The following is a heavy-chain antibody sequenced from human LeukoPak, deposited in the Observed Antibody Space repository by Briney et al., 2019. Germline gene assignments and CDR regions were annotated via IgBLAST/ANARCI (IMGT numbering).Heavy chain of an antibody. CDR3: GRVMDTGYGGKLLGYYYYMDV. CDR2: IHYSGST. D-gene: IGHD4/OR15-4a*01. Sequence: PSETLYLTCTAPGGPISSYYWSWIRQPPGKGLEWIGYIHYSGSTNTNSSLKSRVTISVDTTKKPYSLKLSSVTAADTAVYYCGRVMDTGYGGKLLGYYYYMDVWGKGTTVTVSS. CDR1: GGPISSYY. V-gene: IGHV4-59*01. J-gene: IGHJ6*03.